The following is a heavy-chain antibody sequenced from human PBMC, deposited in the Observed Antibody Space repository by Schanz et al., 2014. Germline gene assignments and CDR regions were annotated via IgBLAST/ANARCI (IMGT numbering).Heavy chain of an antibody. CDR2: INPSGGST. Sequence: QVQLVQSGDEVKKPGASVKVSCKASGYTFISYGIKWVRQAPGQGLEWMGIINPSGGSTRYGQKFQCRITVTTDTSTSTVYLELSSLRSDDTAVYYCAGAFDSSGYYFDYWGQGTLVTVSS. D-gene: IGHD3-22*01. J-gene: IGHJ4*02. CDR1: GYTFISYG. CDR3: AGAFDSSGYYFDY. V-gene: IGHV1-46*03.